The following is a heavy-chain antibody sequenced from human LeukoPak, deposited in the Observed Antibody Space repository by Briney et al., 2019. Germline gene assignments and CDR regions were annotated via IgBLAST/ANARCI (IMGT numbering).Heavy chain of an antibody. Sequence: GGSLRLSCAASGFTFSFYGMHWVRQAPGKGLEWVAFIRYDGSNKYYADSVKGRFTISRDNSKNTLYLHMSSLRAEDTAVYYCAKDSITMVRGAKGYYFDYWGQGTLVTVSS. D-gene: IGHD3-10*01. CDR3: AKDSITMVRGAKGYYFDY. CDR2: IRYDGSNK. CDR1: GFTFSFYG. V-gene: IGHV3-30*02. J-gene: IGHJ4*02.